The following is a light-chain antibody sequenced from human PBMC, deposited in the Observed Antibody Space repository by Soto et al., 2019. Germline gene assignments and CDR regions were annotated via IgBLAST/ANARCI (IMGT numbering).Light chain of an antibody. CDR2: GNI. J-gene: IGLJ3*02. CDR1: ISNIGAGYD. CDR3: QSYDSSLSGGV. Sequence: QSVLTQPPSVSGAPGQRVTISCTGSISNIGAGYDVHWYQQLPGTAPKLLIYGNINRPSGVPDRFSGSKSGTSASLAITGLQAEDEADYYCQSYDSSLSGGVFGGGTKLTVL. V-gene: IGLV1-40*01.